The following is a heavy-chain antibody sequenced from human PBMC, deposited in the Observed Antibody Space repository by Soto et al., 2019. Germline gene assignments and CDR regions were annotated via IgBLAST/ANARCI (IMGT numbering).Heavy chain of an antibody. CDR1: GGSISSGGYY. J-gene: IGHJ4*02. CDR3: AREDVAAAVPDY. D-gene: IGHD6-13*01. Sequence: TSETLSLTCTVSGGSISSGGYYWMWIRQPPGKGLDWIGYIYYSGSTYYNPSLKSRVTISVDTSKNQFSLKLSSVTAADTAVYYCAREDVAAAVPDYWGQGTLVTFSS. CDR2: IYYSGST. V-gene: IGHV4-30-4*01.